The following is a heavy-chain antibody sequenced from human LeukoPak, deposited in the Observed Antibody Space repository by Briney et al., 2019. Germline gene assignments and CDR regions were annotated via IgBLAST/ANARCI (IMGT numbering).Heavy chain of an antibody. V-gene: IGHV1-24*01. CDR3: TTLSCFAP. D-gene: IGHD2/OR15-2a*01. Sequence: ASVKVSCNVSGYTLTEFSMHWVRQAPGKGLEWMGGFDPEDGERLYAQKFQGRVTMTEDRSTGTAYMELSSLRSEDTAVYYCTTLSCFAPWGQGTLVTVSS. CDR2: FDPEDGER. CDR1: GYTLTEFS. J-gene: IGHJ5*02.